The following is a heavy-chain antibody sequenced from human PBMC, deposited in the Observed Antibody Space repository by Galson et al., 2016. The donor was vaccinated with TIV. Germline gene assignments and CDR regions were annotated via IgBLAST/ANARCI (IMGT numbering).Heavy chain of an antibody. CDR3: ARGGGDGQKALTHFDH. CDR2: TYSRSRWYN. J-gene: IGHJ4*02. Sequence: CAISGDSVSSKSAAWNWIRQSPSRGLEWLGRTYSRSRWYNEYAVSVRSRISINPDTSKNQFSLQLNSVTPADTAIYYCARGGGDGQKALTHFDHWGQGTLVTVSS. D-gene: IGHD5-24*01. V-gene: IGHV6-1*01. CDR1: GDSVSSKSAA.